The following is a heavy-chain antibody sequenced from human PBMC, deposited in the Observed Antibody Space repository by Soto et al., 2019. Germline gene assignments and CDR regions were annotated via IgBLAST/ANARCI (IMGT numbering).Heavy chain of an antibody. CDR1: GYTFTSYG. V-gene: IGHV1-18*04. CDR3: ARDKPQGGGGDY. D-gene: IGHD3-16*01. Sequence: QVRLVQSGAEVKKPGASVKVSCKASGYTFTSYGISWVRQAPGQGLEWMGWISAYNGNTNYAQKLQGRVTMTTDTPTSTANRELRGPGSDDTAVYYCARDKPQGGGGDYWGQGTLVTVSS. CDR2: ISAYNGNT. J-gene: IGHJ4*02.